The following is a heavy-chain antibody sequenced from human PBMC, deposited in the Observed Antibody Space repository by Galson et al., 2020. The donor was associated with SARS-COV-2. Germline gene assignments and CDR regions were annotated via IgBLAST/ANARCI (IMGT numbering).Heavy chain of an antibody. CDR3: ATGALRYFDWLLPDNFDY. D-gene: IGHD3-9*01. J-gene: IGHJ4*02. V-gene: IGHV3-30*03. CDR1: RFTFSSYG. CDR2: ISYDGSNK. Sequence: GGSLRLSCAASRFTFSSYGMHWVRRAPGNGLEWVAVISYDGSNKYYADSVKGRFTISRDNSKNTLYLQMNSLRAEDTAVYYCATGALRYFDWLLPDNFDYWGQGTLVTVSS.